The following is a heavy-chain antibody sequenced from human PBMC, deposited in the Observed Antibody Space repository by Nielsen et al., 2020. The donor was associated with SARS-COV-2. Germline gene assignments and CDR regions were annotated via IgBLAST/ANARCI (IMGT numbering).Heavy chain of an antibody. V-gene: IGHV7-4-1*02. CDR3: ARDRGDGYNSGVDY. Sequence: ASVTISCKASGYPFKRNAMNWVRQAPGQGREWRGWIHTNTGNPTYAQGFTSRFFFSLDTSVSTAFLEISSLKAADTAVYYCARDRGDGYNSGVDYWGQGTLVTVSS. D-gene: IGHD5-24*01. CDR1: GYPFKRNA. J-gene: IGHJ4*02. CDR2: IHTNTGNP.